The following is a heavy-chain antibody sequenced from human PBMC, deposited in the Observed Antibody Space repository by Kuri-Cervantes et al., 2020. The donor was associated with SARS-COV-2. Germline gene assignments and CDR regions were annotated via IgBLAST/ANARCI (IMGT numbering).Heavy chain of an antibody. CDR1: GGSISSGSYY. CDR3: ARQGGIVVVPAAL. D-gene: IGHD2-2*01. CDR2: IYHSGST. J-gene: IGHJ4*02. V-gene: IGHV4-61*02. Sequence: SETLSLTCTVSGGSISSGSYYWSWIRQPAGKGLEWIGRIYHSGSTYYNPSLKSRVTISVDTSKNQFSLKLSSVTAADTAVYYCARQGGIVVVPAALWGQGTLVTVSS.